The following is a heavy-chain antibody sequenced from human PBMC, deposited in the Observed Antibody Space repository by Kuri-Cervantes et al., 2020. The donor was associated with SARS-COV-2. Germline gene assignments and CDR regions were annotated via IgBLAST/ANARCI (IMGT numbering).Heavy chain of an antibody. CDR3: AKDQWELLGGGY. V-gene: IGHV3-23*01. CDR1: GFTFSSYA. Sequence: LKISCAASGFTFSSYAMSWVRQAPGKGLEWVSAISGSGGSTYYADSVKGRFTISRDNSKNTLYLQMNSLRAEDTAVYYCAKDQWELLGGGYWGQGTLVTVSS. CDR2: ISGSGGST. J-gene: IGHJ4*02. D-gene: IGHD1-26*01.